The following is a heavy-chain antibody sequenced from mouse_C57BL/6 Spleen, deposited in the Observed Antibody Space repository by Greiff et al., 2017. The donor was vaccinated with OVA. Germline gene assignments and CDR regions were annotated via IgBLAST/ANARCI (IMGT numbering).Heavy chain of an antibody. CDR2: ITPSSGYT. Sequence: QVQLQQSGAELAKPGASVKLSCKASGYTFTSYWMHWVKQRPGQGLEWLGYITPSSGYTKYNQKFKDKATLTADKSSSTAYMQLSSLTYEDSAVYDCARGWDGHFDYWGQGTTLTVSA. D-gene: IGHD4-1*01. CDR3: ARGWDGHFDY. J-gene: IGHJ2*01. CDR1: GYTFTSYW. V-gene: IGHV1-7*01.